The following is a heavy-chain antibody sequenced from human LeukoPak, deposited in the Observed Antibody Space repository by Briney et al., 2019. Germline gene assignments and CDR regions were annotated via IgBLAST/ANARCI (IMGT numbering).Heavy chain of an antibody. CDR2: ISSSSSTI. CDR1: GFTFSSYS. CDR3: SVETQNAFDI. V-gene: IGHV3-48*01. Sequence: GGSLGLSCAASGFTFSSYSMNWVRQAPGKGLEWVSYISSSSSTIYYADSVKGRFTISRDNAKNSLYLQMSSLRAEDTAVYYCSVETQNAFDIWGQGTMVTVSS. J-gene: IGHJ3*02.